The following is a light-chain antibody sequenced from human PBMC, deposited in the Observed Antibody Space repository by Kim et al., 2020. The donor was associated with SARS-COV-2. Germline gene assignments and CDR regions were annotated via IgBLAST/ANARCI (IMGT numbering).Light chain of an antibody. Sequence: QSALTQPASVSGSPGQSITISCTGSSSDVGGYNNVSWYQQHPGKAPKLMIYDVCNRPSGISNRFSGSKSGNTASLTISGLQPEDEADYCCSSYSSSFTLVFGGGTKLTVL. CDR1: SSDVGGYNN. J-gene: IGLJ3*02. CDR3: SSYSSSFTLV. CDR2: DVC. V-gene: IGLV2-14*01.